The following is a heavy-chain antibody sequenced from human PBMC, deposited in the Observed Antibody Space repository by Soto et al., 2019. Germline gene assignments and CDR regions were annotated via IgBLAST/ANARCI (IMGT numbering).Heavy chain of an antibody. V-gene: IGHV1-69*06. D-gene: IGHD2-2*01. CDR3: ARVCSSTSCYASYYYGMDV. J-gene: IGHJ6*02. CDR2: IIPIFGTA. Sequence: SVKVSCKASGGTFSSYAISWVRQAPGQGLEWMGGIIPIFGTANYAQKFQGRVTITADKSTSTAYMELSSLRSEDAAVYYCARVCSSTSCYASYYYGMDVWGQGTTVTVSS. CDR1: GGTFSSYA.